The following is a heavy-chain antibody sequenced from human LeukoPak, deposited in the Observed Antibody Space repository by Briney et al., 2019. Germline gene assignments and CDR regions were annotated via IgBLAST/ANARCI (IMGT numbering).Heavy chain of an antibody. CDR1: GFTAGSNY. Sequence: GGSLRLSCAASGFTAGSNYMSGVRQAPGKGLEWVPVIYSGGSTYYADSVKGRFTISRDNSKNTLYLQMNSLRAEDTALYYCARDNYESSGYYSYNWFDPWGQGTLVTVSS. D-gene: IGHD3-22*01. CDR3: ARDNYESSGYYSYNWFDP. CDR2: IYSGGST. J-gene: IGHJ5*02. V-gene: IGHV3-53*01.